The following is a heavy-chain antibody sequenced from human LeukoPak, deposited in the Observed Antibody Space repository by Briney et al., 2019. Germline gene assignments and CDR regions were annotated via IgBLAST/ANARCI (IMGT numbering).Heavy chain of an antibody. D-gene: IGHD6-19*01. Sequence: GGSLRLSCAASGFTFSSYEMNWFRKAPGKGLEWVSYISSSGSTIYYADSVKGRFTISRDNAKNSLYLQMNSLRAEDTAVYYCAREGSGVIDYWGQGTLVTVSS. J-gene: IGHJ4*02. CDR3: AREGSGVIDY. V-gene: IGHV3-48*03. CDR1: GFTFSSYE. CDR2: ISSSGSTI.